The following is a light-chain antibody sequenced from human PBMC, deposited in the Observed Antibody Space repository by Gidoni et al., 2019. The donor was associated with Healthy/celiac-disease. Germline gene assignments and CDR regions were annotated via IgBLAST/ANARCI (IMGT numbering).Light chain of an antibody. CDR1: QSVSSY. CDR3: QQRSNWPPMYT. Sequence: IALTQSPSTLSLSPGDRATLSCRASQSVSSYLAWYQQKPGQPPRLLNYDASNRATGIPARFSGRGSGTDFTLAISSLETEDFAVYYCQQRSNWPPMYTFGHGTKLEIK. CDR2: DAS. J-gene: IGKJ2*01. V-gene: IGKV3-11*01.